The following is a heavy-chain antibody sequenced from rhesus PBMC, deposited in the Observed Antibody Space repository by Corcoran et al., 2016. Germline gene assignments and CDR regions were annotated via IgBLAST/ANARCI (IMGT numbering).Heavy chain of an antibody. Sequence: EVQLVQSGAEVKKPGASVKISCKASGYTFTDYYLHWVRQAPGKGLEWMGRVDPEDGEAKHAQKFQYRVTITVDTSTDTAYMELSSLRSEDTAVYYCATLLPGYSGSQIDYWGQGVLVTVSS. CDR2: VDPEDGEA. J-gene: IGHJ4*01. CDR3: ATLLPGYSGSQIDY. CDR1: GYTFTDYY. V-gene: IGHV1-111*02. D-gene: IGHD6-25*01.